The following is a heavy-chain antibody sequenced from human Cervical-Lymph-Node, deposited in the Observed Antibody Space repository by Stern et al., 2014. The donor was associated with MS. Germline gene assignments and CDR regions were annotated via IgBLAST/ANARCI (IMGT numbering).Heavy chain of an antibody. Sequence: VQLVESGPEVKRPGESLKISCQASGYPFTSYWIGWVRQMPGKGLEWIAIIFPGGSDIRSSPSFQGQVSISADKSSSPAYLQWNNLKASDTAIYYCARQRYFDYWGQGTLVTVSS. J-gene: IGHJ4*02. CDR1: GYPFTSYW. CDR2: IFPGGSDI. V-gene: IGHV5-51*01. CDR3: ARQRYFDY.